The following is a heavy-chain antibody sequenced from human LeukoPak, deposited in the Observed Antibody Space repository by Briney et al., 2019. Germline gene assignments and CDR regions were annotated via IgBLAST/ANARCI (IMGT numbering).Heavy chain of an antibody. CDR3: ARAGTWFGELLLDYYYMDV. V-gene: IGHV3-30*04. Sequence: GGSLRLSCAASGFTFSSYAMHWVRQAPGKGLEWVAVISYDGSNKYYADSVKGRFTISRDDSKNTLYLQMNSLRAEDTAVYYCARAGTWFGELLLDYYYMDVWGKGTTVTVSS. CDR2: ISYDGSNK. CDR1: GFTFSSYA. J-gene: IGHJ6*03. D-gene: IGHD3-10*01.